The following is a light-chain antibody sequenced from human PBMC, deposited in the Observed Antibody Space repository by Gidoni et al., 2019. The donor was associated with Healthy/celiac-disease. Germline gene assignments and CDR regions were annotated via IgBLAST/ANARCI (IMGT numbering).Light chain of an antibody. J-gene: IGKJ4*02. CDR3: QQRSNWHRT. CDR2: DAS. CDR1: QSVSSY. Sequence: EVVLPQSPATLSLSPGESATLSCRASQSVSSYLAWYQQKPGQAPRLLIYDASNRATGIPARFSGSGSGTDFTLTISSLEPEDFAVYYCQQRSNWHRTFGGGTKVEIK. V-gene: IGKV3-11*01.